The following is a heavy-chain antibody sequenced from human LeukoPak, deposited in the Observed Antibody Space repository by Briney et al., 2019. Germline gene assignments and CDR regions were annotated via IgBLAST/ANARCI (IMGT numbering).Heavy chain of an antibody. V-gene: IGHV5-51*01. Sequence: GASLKISCKGSGYSFTSYWIAWVRQVPGRGLEWMGIIYPGDSRIRYSPSFQGQVTISADKSITTAYLQWSSLKASDTAIYYCARAYSSGWQYFDYWGQGTLVTVSS. J-gene: IGHJ4*02. D-gene: IGHD6-19*01. CDR3: ARAYSSGWQYFDY. CDR1: GYSFTSYW. CDR2: IYPGDSRI.